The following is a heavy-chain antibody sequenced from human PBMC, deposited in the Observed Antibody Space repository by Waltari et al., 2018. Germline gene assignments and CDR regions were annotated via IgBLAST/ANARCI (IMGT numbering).Heavy chain of an antibody. D-gene: IGHD2-2*01. J-gene: IGHJ4*02. CDR1: GFSFTSYF. Sequence: EVQLLESGGGLVQPGGSLKLSCAASGFSFTSYFMSWVRQAPGKGLEWVAGITSSGGDTAYADSVKGRFTISRDNSNNTLCLQMSSLSAEDTAVYYCAREKSSWLPTYWGQGTLVTVSS. CDR2: ITSSGGDT. CDR3: AREKSSWLPTY. V-gene: IGHV3-23*01.